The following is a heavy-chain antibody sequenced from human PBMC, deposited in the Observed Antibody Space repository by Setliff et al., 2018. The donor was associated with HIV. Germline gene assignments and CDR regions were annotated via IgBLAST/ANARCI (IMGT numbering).Heavy chain of an antibody. CDR1: GGNFGNSA. D-gene: IGHD1-26*01. J-gene: IGHJ4*02. CDR3: ARVGSYWSTFDY. V-gene: IGHV7-4-1*02. Sequence: ASVKVSCKASGGNFGNSAIGWVRQAPGQGLEWMGWINTETGNPMYAQGFRGRFVFSLDTSVSTAYLQITSLKTEDTAMYYCARVGSYWSTFDYWGQGALVTV. CDR2: INTETGNP.